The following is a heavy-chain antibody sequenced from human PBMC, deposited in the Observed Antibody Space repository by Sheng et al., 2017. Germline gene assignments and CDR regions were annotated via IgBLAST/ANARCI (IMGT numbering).Heavy chain of an antibody. CDR3: AKDYLGSRWCNWFDP. J-gene: IGHJ5*02. Sequence: QVQLVESGGGVVQPGRSLRLSCAASGFTLSNYGIHWVRQAPGKGLEWVAIMSHDGITKHYADSVKGRFTVSRDSSKNTLYLQMNSLRAEDTAVYYCAKDYLGSRWCNWFDPWGQGTLVTVSS. CDR1: GFTLSNYG. CDR2: MSHDGITK. D-gene: IGHD6-13*01. V-gene: IGHV3-30*18.